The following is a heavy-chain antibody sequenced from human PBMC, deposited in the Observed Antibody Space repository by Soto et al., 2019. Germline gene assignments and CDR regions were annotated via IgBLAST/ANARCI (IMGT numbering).Heavy chain of an antibody. CDR3: SRETGEAVNYYGMDV. CDR1: GGTFSSYA. V-gene: IGHV1-69*12. Sequence: QVQLVQSGAEVKKPGSSVKVSCKASGGTFSSYAISWVRQAPGQGLEWMGGIIPIFDTANYAQKFQGRDTITADESTSTDYMELSSLRSEYTAVYYCSRETGEAVNYYGMDVWGQGTTVTVSS. D-gene: IGHD7-27*01. CDR2: IIPIFDTA. J-gene: IGHJ6*02.